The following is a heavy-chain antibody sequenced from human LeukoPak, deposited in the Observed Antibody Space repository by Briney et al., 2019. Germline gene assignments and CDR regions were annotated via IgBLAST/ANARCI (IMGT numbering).Heavy chain of an antibody. CDR3: ARVTTAGSYYMDV. J-gene: IGHJ6*03. CDR1: GGSVTTASFY. CDR2: IYYSGDT. V-gene: IGHV4-39*07. Sequence: SETLSLTCSVSGGSVTTASFYWGWIRKAPGKGLEWIGNIYYSGDTSYNPSLQSRATISMDMSNNQFSLTLNSVTAADTAVYFCARVTTAGSYYMDVWGKGTTVTVSS. D-gene: IGHD1-1*01.